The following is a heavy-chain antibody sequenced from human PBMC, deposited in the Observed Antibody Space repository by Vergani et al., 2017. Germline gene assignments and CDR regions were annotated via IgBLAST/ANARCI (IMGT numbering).Heavy chain of an antibody. CDR1: GDSIISRSYY. J-gene: IGHJ4*02. CDR2: IYNSGNG. Sequence: QMQLQESGPGLVKASETLSLTCTVSGDSIISRSYYWGWIRQPPGKGLEWIGGIYNSGNGDSSSSLKSRVTISADTSKNQFSLRLTSVTAADTAVYYCARGGITMVRGVITDWGQGTLVTVSS. D-gene: IGHD3-10*01. CDR3: ARGGITMVRGVITD. V-gene: IGHV4-39*01.